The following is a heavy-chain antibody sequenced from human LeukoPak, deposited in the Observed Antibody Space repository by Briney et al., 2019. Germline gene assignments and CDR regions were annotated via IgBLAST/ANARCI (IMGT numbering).Heavy chain of an antibody. CDR2: IYPGDSDT. J-gene: IGHJ4*02. CDR1: GYSFTSYW. V-gene: IGHV5-51*01. Sequence: GESLQISCKGSGYSFTSYWIGWVRQMAARDLEWMGIIYPGDSDTRYSPSFQGQVTISADKSIGTAYLQWSSLKASDTAMYYCARHLLTGYSDYWGQGTLVTVSS. CDR3: ARHLLTGYSDY. D-gene: IGHD6-13*01.